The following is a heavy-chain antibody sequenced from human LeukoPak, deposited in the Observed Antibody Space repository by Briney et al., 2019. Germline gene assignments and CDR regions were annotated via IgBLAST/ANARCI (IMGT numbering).Heavy chain of an antibody. CDR3: ARDSHTPMVLDF. Sequence: SETLSLTCTVSRGSMSGGGYFWTWIRQTPGEGLEWIGHIYESGSSNYNPSLKSRVTMSVDRSRNQVSLRLTSVTAADTAVYYCARDSHTPMVLDFWGQGNVVTVSS. CDR1: RGSMSGGGYF. CDR2: IYESGSS. D-gene: IGHD5-18*01. V-gene: IGHV4-30-2*01. J-gene: IGHJ4*02.